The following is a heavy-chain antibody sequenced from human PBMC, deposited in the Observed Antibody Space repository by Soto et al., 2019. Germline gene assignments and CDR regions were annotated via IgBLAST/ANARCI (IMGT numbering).Heavy chain of an antibody. CDR2: ISRDGRTT. D-gene: IGHD2-8*02. Sequence: QVQLEESGGDVVQPGRSLRLSCAVSGFTVSSYGMHWVRQAPGKGLEWVAVISRDGRTTFYADSVKGRFTISKDNSRNTLFLEMNSLRDDDMAVYYCTGEVASGYWGQGTLVTVSS. V-gene: IGHV3-30*03. CDR1: GFTVSSYG. CDR3: TGEVASGY. J-gene: IGHJ4*02.